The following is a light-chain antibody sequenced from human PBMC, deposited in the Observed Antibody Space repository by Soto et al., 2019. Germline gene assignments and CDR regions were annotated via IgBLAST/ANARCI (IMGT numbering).Light chain of an antibody. J-gene: IGKJ4*01. Sequence: IQLTQSPSSLSASVGDRVTITCRASQSISSYLAWYQQKPGKAPKLLIYAASTLQSGVPSRLSGSGSATDFTLTISSLQPEDFATYYCQQLNSYRTCGVGTKV. CDR1: QSISSY. V-gene: IGKV1-9*01. CDR2: AAS. CDR3: QQLNSYRT.